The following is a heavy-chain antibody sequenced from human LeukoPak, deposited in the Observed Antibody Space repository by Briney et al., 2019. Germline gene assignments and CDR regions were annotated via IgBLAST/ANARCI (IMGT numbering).Heavy chain of an antibody. CDR3: ATDTPAYYYDSSGYYPPSYYYGMDV. CDR2: FDPEDGET. CDR1: GYTLTELS. D-gene: IGHD3-22*01. Sequence: ASVKVSCKVSGYTLTELSMHWVRQAPGKGLEWMGGFDPEDGETIYAQKFQGRVTMTEDTSTDTAYMELSSLRSEDTAVYYSATDTPAYYYDSSGYYPPSYYYGMDVWGQGTTVTVSS. V-gene: IGHV1-24*01. J-gene: IGHJ6*02.